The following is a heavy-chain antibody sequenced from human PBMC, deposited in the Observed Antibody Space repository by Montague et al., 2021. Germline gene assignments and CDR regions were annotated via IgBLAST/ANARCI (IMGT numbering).Heavy chain of an antibody. CDR1: GGSFSDYH. CDR2: INHGGST. J-gene: IGHJ4*02. V-gene: IGHV4-34*01. Sequence: SETLSLTCAVYGGSFSDYHWTWIRQPPGKGLEWIGQINHGGSTNYNPSLKSRVTISIDTSKNQFSLKLTSVTAADTAVYYCARVAPGYWGQGTLVTVSS. CDR3: ARVAPGY.